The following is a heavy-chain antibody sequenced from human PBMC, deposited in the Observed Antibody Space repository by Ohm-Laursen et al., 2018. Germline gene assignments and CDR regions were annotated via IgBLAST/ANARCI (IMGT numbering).Heavy chain of an antibody. CDR1: GFTFSSYG. Sequence: RSLRLSCSASGFTFSSYGIHWVRQAPGKGLEWVAVIWYDGSDKYYADSVKGRFTISRDNAKNTLYLQMNSVRVEDTAVYYCLSGSGYSSTWGQGTMVTVSS. J-gene: IGHJ3*01. CDR3: LSGSGYSST. V-gene: IGHV3-33*03. D-gene: IGHD3-22*01. CDR2: IWYDGSDK.